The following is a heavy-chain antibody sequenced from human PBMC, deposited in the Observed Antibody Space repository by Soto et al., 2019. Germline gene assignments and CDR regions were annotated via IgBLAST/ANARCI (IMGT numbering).Heavy chain of an antibody. D-gene: IGHD5-12*01. CDR2: IPSRGRP. Sequence: SETLSLTCSVSGASVAGGSYYWSWVRQPPGKGLEWIGYIPSRGRPFYNPSLTSRGTISADTSKNQLSLQLTSVTAADTAVYYCARDTYSGYDFGLWGQGTLVTVSS. V-gene: IGHV4-30-4*01. J-gene: IGHJ5*02. CDR1: GASVAGGSYY. CDR3: ARDTYSGYDFGL.